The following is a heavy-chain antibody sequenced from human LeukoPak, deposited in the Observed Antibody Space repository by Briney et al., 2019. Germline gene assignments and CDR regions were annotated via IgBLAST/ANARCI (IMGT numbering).Heavy chain of an antibody. CDR3: WQLVRAGYYGMDV. J-gene: IGHJ6*02. CDR2: INPNSGGT. CDR1: GYTFTGCY. D-gene: IGHD6-6*01. Sequence: ASVKVSCKASGYTFTGCYMHWVRQAPGLGLEWMGWINPNSGGTNYAQKFQGRVTMTRDTSISTAYMELSRLRSDDTAVYYCWQLVRAGYYGMDVWGQGTTVTVSS. V-gene: IGHV1-2*02.